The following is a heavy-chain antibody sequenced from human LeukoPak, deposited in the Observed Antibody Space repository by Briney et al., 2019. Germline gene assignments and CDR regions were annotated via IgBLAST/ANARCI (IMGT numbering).Heavy chain of an antibody. CDR1: GGSISSGGYY. D-gene: IGHD6-13*01. Sequence: SETLSLTCTVSGGSISSGGYYWSWIRQPPGKGLEWIGYIYYSGSTNYNPSLKSRVTISVDTSKNQFSLKLSSVTAADTAVYYCARSKSALQLVRNYYYYYGMDVWGQGTTVTVSS. J-gene: IGHJ6*02. CDR2: IYYSGST. CDR3: ARSKSALQLVRNYYYYYGMDV. V-gene: IGHV4-61*08.